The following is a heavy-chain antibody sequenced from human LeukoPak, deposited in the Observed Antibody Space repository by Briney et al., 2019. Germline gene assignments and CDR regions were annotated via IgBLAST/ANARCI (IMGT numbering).Heavy chain of an antibody. V-gene: IGHV3-21*01. Sequence: GGSLRLSCAASGFTFSSYSMNWVRQASGKGLEWVSSISSSSSYIYYADSVKGRFTISRDNAKNSLYLQMNSLRAEDTAVYYCALLWKNYFDDWGQGTLVTVSS. CDR3: ALLWKNYFDD. CDR1: GFTFSSYS. J-gene: IGHJ4*02. D-gene: IGHD1-1*01. CDR2: ISSSSSYI.